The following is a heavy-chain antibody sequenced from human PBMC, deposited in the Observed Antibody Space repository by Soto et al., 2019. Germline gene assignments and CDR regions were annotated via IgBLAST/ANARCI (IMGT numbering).Heavy chain of an antibody. CDR1: GFSLSTNAVG. J-gene: IGHJ1*01. CDR3: AREYSGSWYGN. V-gene: IGHV2-5*01. Sequence: SVPTQVNPTQTLTLTCTFSGFSLSTNAVGVGRIRQPPGKALEWLALIYCNDDKRYSQSLKSRLTITKATSKKQVVLTMTNVDPVDTANYYCAREYSGSWYGNWGQGTLVPVSS. CDR2: IYCNDDK. D-gene: IGHD6-13*01.